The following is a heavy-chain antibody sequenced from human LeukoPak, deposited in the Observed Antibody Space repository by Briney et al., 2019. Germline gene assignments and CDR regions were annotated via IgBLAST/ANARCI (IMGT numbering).Heavy chain of an antibody. D-gene: IGHD5-12*01. CDR3: AFGYPRGGFDY. CDR2: INSDGSST. Sequence: PGRSLRLSCAASGFTFSSYWMHWVRQAPGKGLVWVSRINSDGSSTSYADSVKGRFTISRDNAKNTLYLQMNSLRAEDTAVYYCAFGYPRGGFDYWGQGTLVTVSS. V-gene: IGHV3-74*01. CDR1: GFTFSSYW. J-gene: IGHJ4*02.